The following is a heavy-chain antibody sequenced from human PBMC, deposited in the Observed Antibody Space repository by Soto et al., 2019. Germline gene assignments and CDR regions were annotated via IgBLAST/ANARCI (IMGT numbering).Heavy chain of an antibody. Sequence: SETLSLTCTVSGGSISSYYWSWLRQPPGKGLEWIGYIYYSGSTNYNPSLKSRVTISVDTSKNQFSLKLSSVTAADTAVYYCARGDYDFWSAYNWFDPWGQGTLVTVSS. J-gene: IGHJ5*02. CDR3: ARGDYDFWSAYNWFDP. CDR1: GGSISSYY. D-gene: IGHD3-3*01. CDR2: IYYSGST. V-gene: IGHV4-59*01.